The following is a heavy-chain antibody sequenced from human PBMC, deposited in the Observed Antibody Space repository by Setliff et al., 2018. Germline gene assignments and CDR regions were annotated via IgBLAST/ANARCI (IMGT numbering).Heavy chain of an antibody. J-gene: IGHJ3*01. D-gene: IGHD3-16*01. CDR2: IYYSGST. CDR3: ARPLEESFGGVRDSDAFDV. V-gene: IGHV4-31*03. CDR1: GGSISSGGYY. Sequence: SETLSLTCTVSGGSISSGGYYWSWIRQHPGKGLEWIGYIYYSGSTYYNPSLKSRVTISVDTSKNLLSLRVNSVTATDTAVYYCARPLEESFGGVRDSDAFDVWGQGTMVTVSS.